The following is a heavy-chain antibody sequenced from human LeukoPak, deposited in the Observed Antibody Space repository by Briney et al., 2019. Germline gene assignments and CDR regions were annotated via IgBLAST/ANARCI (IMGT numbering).Heavy chain of an antibody. Sequence: ASVKVSCKASGYTFIGYYMHWVRQAPGQGLEWMGWISPNRGDTNYAQKFQGRVTMTRDTSINTAYMELSSLTSDDTAVYYCARWNGDFDDYWGQGTLVTVSS. CDR1: GYTFIGYY. J-gene: IGHJ4*02. D-gene: IGHD4-17*01. V-gene: IGHV1-2*02. CDR3: ARWNGDFDDY. CDR2: ISPNRGDT.